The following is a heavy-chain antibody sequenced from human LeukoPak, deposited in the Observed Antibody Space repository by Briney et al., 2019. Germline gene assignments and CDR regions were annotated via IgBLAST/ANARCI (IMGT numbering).Heavy chain of an antibody. CDR1: GYTFTSHG. D-gene: IGHD3-10*01. J-gene: IGHJ4*02. V-gene: IGHV1-18*01. Sequence: ASVKVSCKASGYTFTSHGISWVRQAPGQGLEWMGWISAYNGNTNYAQKLQGRVTMTTDTSTSTAYMELRSLRSDDTAVYYCARDVTMVRGVISTLGYWGQGTLVTVSS. CDR3: ARDVTMVRGVISTLGY. CDR2: ISAYNGNT.